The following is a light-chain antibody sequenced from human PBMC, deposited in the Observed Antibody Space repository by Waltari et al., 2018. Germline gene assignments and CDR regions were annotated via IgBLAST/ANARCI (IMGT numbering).Light chain of an antibody. J-gene: IGLJ1*01. CDR3: CSYAGLGIYV. CDR1: SRDVGIYTL. CDR2: EVT. V-gene: IGLV2-23*02. Sequence: QSGLTQPASVSGSPGQSITISCTGTSRDVGIYTLVSWYQQYPGKAPKLMVYEVTKRTSGVSDRFSGSKSGNTASLTIYGLQSEDEADYYCCSYAGLGIYVFGTGTKVTVL.